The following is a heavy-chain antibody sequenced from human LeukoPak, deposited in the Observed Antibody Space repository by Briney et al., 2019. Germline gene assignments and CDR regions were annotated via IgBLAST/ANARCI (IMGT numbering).Heavy chain of an antibody. Sequence: ASVKVSCKASGYTFTGYYMHWVRQAPGQGLEWMGWINPNSGGTNYAQKFQGRVTMTRDTSISTAYMELSRLRPDDTAVYYCARVYYGSGSYSWFDPWGQGTLVTVSS. V-gene: IGHV1-2*02. CDR2: INPNSGGT. CDR3: ARVYYGSGSYSWFDP. D-gene: IGHD3-10*01. J-gene: IGHJ5*02. CDR1: GYTFTGYY.